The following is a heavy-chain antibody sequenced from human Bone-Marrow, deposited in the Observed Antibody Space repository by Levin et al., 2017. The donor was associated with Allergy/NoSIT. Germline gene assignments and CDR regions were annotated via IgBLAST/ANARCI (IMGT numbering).Heavy chain of an antibody. CDR1: GFTFSDYY. J-gene: IGHJ4*02. Sequence: GGSLRLSCAASGFTFSDYYMTWIRQVLGKGLEWVSYISSSGSSIYYADSVKGRFTISRDNAKNSLFLQMNSLRAEDTAVYYCARGPYSNSALPPYFGSWGQGTLVTVSS. CDR2: ISSSGSSI. CDR3: ARGPYSNSALPPYFGS. V-gene: IGHV3-11*01. D-gene: IGHD4-11*01.